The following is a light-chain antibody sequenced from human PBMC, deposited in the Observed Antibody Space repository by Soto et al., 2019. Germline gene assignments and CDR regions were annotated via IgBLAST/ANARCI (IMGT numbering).Light chain of an antibody. V-gene: IGKV3-20*01. CDR2: GAS. Sequence: EIVLTQSPGTLSLSPGERATLSCKSSQSVDINFLAWYQQKRGQPPRLLIYGASSRATGSPDRFSGSGSGTDFTLPITRLEPEDCAVYYCQHFGGSSLTFGGGPNIEIK. CDR3: QHFGGSSLT. J-gene: IGKJ4*01. CDR1: QSVDINF.